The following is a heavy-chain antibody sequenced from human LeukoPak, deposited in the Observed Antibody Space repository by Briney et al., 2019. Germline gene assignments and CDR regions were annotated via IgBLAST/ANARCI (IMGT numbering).Heavy chain of an antibody. CDR1: GGSISSGSYY. J-gene: IGHJ4*02. Sequence: SQTLSLTCTVSGGSISSGSYYWSWIRQPAGKGLEWIGRIYTSGSTNYNPSLKSRVTISVDRSKNQFSLKLSSVTAADTAVYYCARGGSGSYRGYFDYWGQGTLVTVSS. D-gene: IGHD3-10*01. CDR2: IYTSGST. CDR3: ARGGSGSYRGYFDY. V-gene: IGHV4-61*02.